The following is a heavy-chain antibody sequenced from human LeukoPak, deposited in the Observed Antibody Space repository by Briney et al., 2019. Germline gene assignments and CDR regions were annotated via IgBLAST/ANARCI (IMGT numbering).Heavy chain of an antibody. CDR3: APLGYCSGGSCPSHYGMDV. D-gene: IGHD2-15*01. Sequence: PSETLSLTCAVYGGSFSGYYWSWIRQPSGKGLEWIGEINHSGSTNYNPSLKSRVTISVGTSKNQFSLKLSSVTAADTAVYYCAPLGYCSGGSCPSHYGMDVWGQGTTVTVSS. J-gene: IGHJ6*02. CDR2: INHSGST. V-gene: IGHV4-34*01. CDR1: GGSFSGYY.